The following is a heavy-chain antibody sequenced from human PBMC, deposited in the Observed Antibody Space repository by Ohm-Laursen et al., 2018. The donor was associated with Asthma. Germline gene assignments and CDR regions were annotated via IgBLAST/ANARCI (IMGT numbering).Heavy chain of an antibody. V-gene: IGHV3-30-3*01. CDR1: GFTFSSYA. J-gene: IGHJ6*02. Sequence: SLRLSCAATGFTFSSYAMHWGRQAPGKGLERVAVISYDGSNKYYADSVKGRFTISRDNSKNTLYLQMNSLRAEDTAVYYCAGERPKGWPNYYYYGMDVWGQGTTVTVSS. CDR2: ISYDGSNK. CDR3: AGERPKGWPNYYYYGMDV.